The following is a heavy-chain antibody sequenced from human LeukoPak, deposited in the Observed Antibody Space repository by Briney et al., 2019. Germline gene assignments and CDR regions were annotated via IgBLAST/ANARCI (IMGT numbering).Heavy chain of an antibody. CDR2: IYHSGST. D-gene: IGHD3-9*01. CDR1: GGSISSSNW. V-gene: IGHV4-4*02. Sequence: PSGTLSLTCAVSGGSISSSNWWSWVRQPPGKGLEWIGEIYHSGSTNYNPSLKSRVTISVDKSKNQFSLKLSSVTAADTAVYYCARVEYHYDILTGYFYYYYGMDVWGQGTTVTVSS. CDR3: ARVEYHYDILTGYFYYYYGMDV. J-gene: IGHJ6*02.